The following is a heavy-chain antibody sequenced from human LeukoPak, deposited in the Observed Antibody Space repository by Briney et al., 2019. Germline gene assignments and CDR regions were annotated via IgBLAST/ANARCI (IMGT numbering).Heavy chain of an antibody. Sequence: HPGGSLRLSCAASGFTFSSYAMHWVRQAPGKGLEWVAFIWNDGSNKYYVESVKGRFTISRDNSKNTLYLQMNSLRAEDTAVYYCARDLMYSNTWRFDPWGQGTLVTVSS. CDR1: GFTFSSYA. CDR3: ARDLMYSNTWRFDP. D-gene: IGHD6-13*01. V-gene: IGHV3-33*08. J-gene: IGHJ5*02. CDR2: IWNDGSNK.